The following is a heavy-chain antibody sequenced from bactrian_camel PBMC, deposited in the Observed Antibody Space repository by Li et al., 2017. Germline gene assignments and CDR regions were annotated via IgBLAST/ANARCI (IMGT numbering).Heavy chain of an antibody. V-gene: IGHV3-3*01. J-gene: IGHJ6*01. CDR2: IVTSGGAT. Sequence: HVQLVESGGGSVQAGGSLRLSCAVSGYRHCVAWFRQVPGKEREGVAAIVTSGGATYYADSVKGRFIISQDNGKMYLQMNSLKPEDTAMYYCAAVRYGVTWYPLCRARSADFGYWGQGTQVTVS. CDR1: GYRHC. CDR3: AAVRYGVTWYPLCRARSADFGY. D-gene: IGHD7*01.